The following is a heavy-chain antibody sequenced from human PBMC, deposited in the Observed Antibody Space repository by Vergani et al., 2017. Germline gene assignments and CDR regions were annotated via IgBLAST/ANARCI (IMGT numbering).Heavy chain of an antibody. CDR2: IYYSGST. CDR1: GGSISSYY. Sequence: QLQLQESGPGLVKPSETLSLTCTVSGGSISSYYWSWIRQPPGKGLEWIGYIYYSGSTNYNPSLKSRVTISVDTSKNQFSLKLSSVTAADTAVYYCARRRYYGGLGVFDPWGQGTLVTVSS. J-gene: IGHJ5*02. D-gene: IGHD3-10*01. CDR3: ARRRYYGGLGVFDP. V-gene: IGHV4-59*01.